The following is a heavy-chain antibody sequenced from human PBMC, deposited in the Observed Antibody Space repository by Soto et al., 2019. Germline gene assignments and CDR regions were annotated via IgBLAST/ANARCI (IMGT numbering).Heavy chain of an antibody. CDR3: SRSLNA. Sequence: PGGSLRLSSAASGFTFSTYWMDWVRQTPGKGLEWVANINQDGSEKNYVDSVKGRFTIYRDNAKNSLYLQMSSLTAEDSALYYCSRSLNAWGQGTLVTVSS. V-gene: IGHV3-7*01. J-gene: IGHJ5*02. CDR1: GFTFSTYW. CDR2: INQDGSEK.